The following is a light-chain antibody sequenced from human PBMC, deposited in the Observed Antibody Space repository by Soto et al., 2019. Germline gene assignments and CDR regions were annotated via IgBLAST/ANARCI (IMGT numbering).Light chain of an antibody. CDR2: EVS. CDR3: RSYAGSNNVV. V-gene: IGLV2-8*01. Sequence: QSVLTKPPSASGSPGQSVNISCTGTSSDVGGYNYVSWYQQHPGKAPKLMIYEVSKRPSGVPDRFSGSKSGNTTSLTVSGLQAEDEADYYCRSYAGSNNVVFGGGTKVTVL. J-gene: IGLJ2*01. CDR1: SSDVGGYNY.